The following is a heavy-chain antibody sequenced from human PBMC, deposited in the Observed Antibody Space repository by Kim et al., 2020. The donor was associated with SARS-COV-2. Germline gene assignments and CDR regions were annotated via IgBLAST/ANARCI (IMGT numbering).Heavy chain of an antibody. D-gene: IGHD7-27*01. V-gene: IGHV4-39*01. CDR2: IYYSGST. CDR1: GGSISSSSYY. CDR3: ARHAPETGDRLVKTYNWFDP. J-gene: IGHJ5*02. Sequence: SETLSLTCTVSGGSISSSSYYWGWIRQPPGKGLEWIGSIYYSGSTYYNPSLKSRVTISVDTSKNQFSLKLSSVTAADTAVYYCARHAPETGDRLVKTYNWFDPWGQGTLVTVSS.